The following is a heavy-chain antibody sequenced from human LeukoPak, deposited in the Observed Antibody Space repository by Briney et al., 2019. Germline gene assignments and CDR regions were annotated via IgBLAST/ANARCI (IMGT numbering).Heavy chain of an antibody. D-gene: IGHD2-2*01. CDR3: ARHLGLGYCSSTSCYLGWFDP. CDR2: IYYSGST. V-gene: IGHV4-39*01. Sequence: SETLSLTCTVSGGSISSSSYYWGWIRQPPGKGLEWIGSIYYSGSTYYNPSLKSRVTISVDTSKNQFSLKLSSVTAADTAVYYCARHLGLGYCSSTSCYLGWFDPWGQGTLVTVSS. J-gene: IGHJ5*02. CDR1: GGSISSSSYY.